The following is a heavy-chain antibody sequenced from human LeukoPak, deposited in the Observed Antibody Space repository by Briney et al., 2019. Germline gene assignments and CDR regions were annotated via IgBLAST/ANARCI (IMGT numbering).Heavy chain of an antibody. D-gene: IGHD4-11*01. Sequence: SETLSLTCSVSGGSISNYYWSWIRQPPGKGLEWIGYIYYSGSTNYNPSLKSRVTISVDTSKNQFSLKLSSVTAADTAVYYCARKLSGNYADYWGQGTLVTVSS. CDR1: GGSISNYY. J-gene: IGHJ4*02. CDR3: ARKLSGNYADY. V-gene: IGHV4-59*08. CDR2: IYYSGST.